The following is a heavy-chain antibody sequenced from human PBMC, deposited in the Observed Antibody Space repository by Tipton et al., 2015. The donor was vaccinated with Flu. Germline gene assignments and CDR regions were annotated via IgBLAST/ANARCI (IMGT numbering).Heavy chain of an antibody. CDR2: IYYSGST. D-gene: IGHD3-22*01. J-gene: IGHJ4*02. V-gene: IGHV4-39*07. CDR1: GGSISSSSYY. Sequence: SLTCTVSGGSISSSSYYWGWIRQPPGKGLEWIGSIYYSGSTYYNPSLKSRVTISVDTSKNQFSLKLSSVTAADTAVYYCARLRANYYDSSGYSDYWGQGTLVTVSS. CDR3: ARLRANYYDSSGYSDY.